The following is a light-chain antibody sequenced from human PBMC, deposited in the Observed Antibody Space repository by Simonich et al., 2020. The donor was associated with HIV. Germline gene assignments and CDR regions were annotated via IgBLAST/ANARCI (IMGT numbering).Light chain of an antibody. Sequence: QSALTQPASVSGSPGQSITISCTGTSSDVGANNFVSWYQQHPGKAPKLMIYDVSNRPSGVSNRFSASKSGNTASLTISGLQAEDEADYYCSSYTISSTIIFGGGTKLTVL. V-gene: IGLV2-14*03. CDR1: SSDVGANNF. J-gene: IGLJ2*01. CDR3: SSYTISSTII. CDR2: DVS.